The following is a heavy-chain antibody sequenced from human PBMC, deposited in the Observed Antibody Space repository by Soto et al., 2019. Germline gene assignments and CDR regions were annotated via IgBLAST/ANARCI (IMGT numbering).Heavy chain of an antibody. J-gene: IGHJ4*02. V-gene: IGHV4-39*01. CDR3: ARQGYY. CDR1: GVSISDTSYY. CDR2: IHFNGNT. Sequence: SETLSLTCNVSGVSISDTSYYWGWIRQPPEKGLEWIGTIHFNGNTFYNPSLKSRLTISVDTSKNQISLRLTSVTAADTAVYYCARQGYYWGQGTLVTVSS.